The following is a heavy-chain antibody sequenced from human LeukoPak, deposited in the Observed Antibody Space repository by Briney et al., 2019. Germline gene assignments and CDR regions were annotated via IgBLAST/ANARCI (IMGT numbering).Heavy chain of an antibody. CDR2: IRGSGGST. CDR3: AKDEDIVVVPAARIPTDY. Sequence: GRSLRLSCAASGFTFSSYSMSWVRQAPGKGLEWVSAIRGSGGSTYYADSVKGRFTISRDDSKNTLYLQMNSLRAEDTAVYYCAKDEDIVVVPAARIPTDYWGQGTLVTVSS. D-gene: IGHD2-2*01. V-gene: IGHV3-23*01. J-gene: IGHJ4*02. CDR1: GFTFSSYS.